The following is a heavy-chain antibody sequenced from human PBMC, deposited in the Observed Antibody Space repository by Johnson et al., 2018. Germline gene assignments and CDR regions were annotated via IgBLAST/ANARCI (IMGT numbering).Heavy chain of an antibody. J-gene: IGHJ3*02. CDR3: ARVGGSGSYWAFDI. CDR2: LHYSVST. V-gene: IGHV4-59*01. Sequence: QVQLQESGPGLVKPSETXSLTCTVSGGSFSSNYWTWIRQPPGKGLEWLGYLHYSVSTNYNPSLKSRVTISVDTSESEISLKLTSGTAADTAVYYCARVGGSGSYWAFDIWGQGTRVTVSS. D-gene: IGHD1-26*01. CDR1: GGSFSSNY.